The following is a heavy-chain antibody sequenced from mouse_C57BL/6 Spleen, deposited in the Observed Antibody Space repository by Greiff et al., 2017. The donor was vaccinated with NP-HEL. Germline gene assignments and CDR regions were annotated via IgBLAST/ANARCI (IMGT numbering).Heavy chain of an antibody. J-gene: IGHJ3*01. D-gene: IGHD2-3*01. V-gene: IGHV1-55*01. CDR1: GYTFTSYW. CDR3: ARGNGYYVPWFAY. Sequence: QVQLQQPGAELVKPGASVKMSCKASGYTFTSYWITWVKQRPGQGLEWIGDIYPGSGSTNYNEKFKSKATLTVDTSSSTAYMQLSSLTSEDSAVDYCARGNGYYVPWFAYWGQGTLVTVSA. CDR2: IYPGSGST.